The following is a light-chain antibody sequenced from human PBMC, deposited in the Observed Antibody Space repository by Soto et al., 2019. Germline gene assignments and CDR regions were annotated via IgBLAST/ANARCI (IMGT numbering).Light chain of an antibody. V-gene: IGKV3-20*01. CDR3: QQSGRP. CDR2: GAS. J-gene: IGKJ1*01. Sequence: LVLTQSPGTLSLSPGERATLSCRASQSVSSYLAWYQQKPGQAPRLLIHGASSRATGIPDRFSGSGSGTDFTLTISRLEPEDSAVYYCQQSGRPFGQGTKVDIK. CDR1: QSVSSY.